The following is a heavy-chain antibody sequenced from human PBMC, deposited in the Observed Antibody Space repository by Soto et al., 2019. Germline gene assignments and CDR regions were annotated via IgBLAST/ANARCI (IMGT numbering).Heavy chain of an antibody. D-gene: IGHD6-25*01. J-gene: IGHJ4*02. Sequence: XETLSLTCNVSGGSFDGGNSQWTWLRQSPGKGLEWIGNIHFSGTTNNNPSLKSRLTMSVDTTGNQFSLKLASVTAADTAVYYCATEVPAASLDYWGLGILVTVPS. CDR1: GGSFDGGNSQ. CDR3: ATEVPAASLDY. CDR2: IHFSGTT. V-gene: IGHV4-61*01.